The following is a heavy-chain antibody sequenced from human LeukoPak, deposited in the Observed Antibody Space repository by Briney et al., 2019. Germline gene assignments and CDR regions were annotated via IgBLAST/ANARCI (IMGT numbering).Heavy chain of an antibody. V-gene: IGHV3-23*01. J-gene: IGHJ3*02. D-gene: IGHD3-10*01. Sequence: GGSLRLSCAASGFTFSSYAMSWVRQAPGKGLEWVSAISGSGGSTYYADSVKGRFTIPRENAKNSFYLQVNSLRAGDTAVYYCARGLWFGDISRAAFDIWGQGTMVVVSS. CDR3: ARGLWFGDISRAAFDI. CDR1: GFTFSSYA. CDR2: ISGSGGST.